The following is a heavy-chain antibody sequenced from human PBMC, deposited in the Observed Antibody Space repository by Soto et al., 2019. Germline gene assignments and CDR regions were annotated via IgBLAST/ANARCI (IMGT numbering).Heavy chain of an antibody. V-gene: IGHV3-21*01. CDR1: GFTFSSYS. CDR2: ISSSSSYI. CDR3: ARSPRCSGSYHAFDN. Sequence: GGSLRLSCAASGFTFSSYSMNWVRQAPGKGLEWVSSISSSSSYIYYADSVKGRFTISRDNAKNSLYLQMNSLRAEDTAVYYCARSPRCSGSYHAFDNWGHGTMVTVSS. J-gene: IGHJ3*02. D-gene: IGHD1-26*01.